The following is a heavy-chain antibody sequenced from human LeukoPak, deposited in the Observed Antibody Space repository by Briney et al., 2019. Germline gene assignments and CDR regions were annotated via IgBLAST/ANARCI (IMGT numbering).Heavy chain of an antibody. J-gene: IGHJ4*02. Sequence: GSSVKVSCKASGGTFSSYAISWVRQAPGQGLEWMGGIIPIFGTANYAQKFQGRVTITTDESTSTAYMALSSLGSEDTAVYYCARTRGYSYGYYFDYWGQGTLVTVSS. CDR1: GGTFSSYA. CDR3: ARTRGYSYGYYFDY. CDR2: IIPIFGTA. D-gene: IGHD5-18*01. V-gene: IGHV1-69*05.